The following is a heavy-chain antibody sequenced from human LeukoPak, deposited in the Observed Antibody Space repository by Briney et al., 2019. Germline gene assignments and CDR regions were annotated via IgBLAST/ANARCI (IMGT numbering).Heavy chain of an antibody. CDR1: GFTFSNAW. J-gene: IGHJ4*02. CDR3: TTSSGWYILEDY. D-gene: IGHD6-19*01. Sequence: PGGSLRHSCAASGFTFSNAWMSWVRQAPGKGLEWVGRIKSKTDGGTTDYAAPVKGRFTISRDDSKNTLYLQMNSLKTEDTAVYYCTTSSGWYILEDYWGQGTLVTVSS. CDR2: IKSKTDGGTT. V-gene: IGHV3-15*01.